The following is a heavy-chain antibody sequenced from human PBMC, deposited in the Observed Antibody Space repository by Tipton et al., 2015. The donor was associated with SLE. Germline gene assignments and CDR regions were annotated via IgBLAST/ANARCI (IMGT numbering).Heavy chain of an antibody. J-gene: IGHJ6*02. D-gene: IGHD2-2*01. CDR1: GGSISSSSYY. Sequence: TLSLTCTVSGGSISSSSYYWGWIRQPPGKGLEWIGSIYYSGSTYYNPSLKSRVTISVDTSKNQFSLKLSSVTAADTAVYYCASNIVVVPAASASCGMDVWGQGTTVTVSS. CDR3: ASNIVVVPAASASCGMDV. CDR2: IYYSGST. V-gene: IGHV4-39*01.